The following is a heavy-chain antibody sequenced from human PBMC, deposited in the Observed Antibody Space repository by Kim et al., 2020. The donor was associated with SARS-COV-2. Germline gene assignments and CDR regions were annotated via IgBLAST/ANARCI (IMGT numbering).Heavy chain of an antibody. Sequence: GGSLRLSCAASGFTFSSYGMHWVRQAPGKGLEWVAVISYDGSNKYYADSVKGRFTISRDNSKNTLYLQMNSLRAEDTAVYYCAKDGSSGWFPYFDYWGQGTLVTVSS. CDR3: AKDGSSGWFPYFDY. V-gene: IGHV3-30*18. J-gene: IGHJ4*02. CDR2: ISYDGSNK. CDR1: GFTFSSYG. D-gene: IGHD6-19*01.